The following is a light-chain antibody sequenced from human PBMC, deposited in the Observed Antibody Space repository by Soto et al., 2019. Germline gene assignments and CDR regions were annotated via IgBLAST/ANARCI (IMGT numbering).Light chain of an antibody. V-gene: IGLV2-8*01. CDR2: EVS. CDR3: SSYAGSNIYV. CDR1: SSDVGGYDY. J-gene: IGLJ1*01. Sequence: SALTQPPSASGSPGQSVTISCTGTSSDVGGYDYVSWYQQHPGKVPKLMIYEVSKRPSGVPDRFSGSKSGNTASLTVSGLQAEDEADYYCSSYAGSNIYVFGTGTKVTVL.